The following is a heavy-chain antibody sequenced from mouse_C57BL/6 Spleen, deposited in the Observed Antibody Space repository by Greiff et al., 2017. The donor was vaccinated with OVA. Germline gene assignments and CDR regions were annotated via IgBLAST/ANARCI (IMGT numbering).Heavy chain of an antibody. Sequence: QVQLQQSGAELVKPGASVKISCKASGYAFSSYWMNWVKQRPGKGLEWIGQIYPGDGDTNYNGKFKGKATLTADKSASTAYMQLSSLTSEDSAVYCCARGSSGSFYAMDYWGQGTSVTVSS. D-gene: IGHD3-2*02. CDR2: IYPGDGDT. V-gene: IGHV1-80*01. CDR3: ARGSSGSFYAMDY. CDR1: GYAFSSYW. J-gene: IGHJ4*01.